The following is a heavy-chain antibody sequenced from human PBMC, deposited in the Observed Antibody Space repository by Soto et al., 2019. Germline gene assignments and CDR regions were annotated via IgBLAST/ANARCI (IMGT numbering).Heavy chain of an antibody. J-gene: IGHJ3*02. CDR1: GGSISSNF. CDR2: ISYSGST. CDR3: ATYWGAGNDAEGFHI. Sequence: QVQLQESGPGLVKPSETLSLTCTVSGGSISSNFWSWIRQHPGKGLEWIGYISYSGSTYYNPSLKSRVIISIDTSKSHFPLRLSSVTAADTAVYYCATYWGAGNDAEGFHIWGQGTVVTVSS. V-gene: IGHV4-59*06. D-gene: IGHD6-13*01.